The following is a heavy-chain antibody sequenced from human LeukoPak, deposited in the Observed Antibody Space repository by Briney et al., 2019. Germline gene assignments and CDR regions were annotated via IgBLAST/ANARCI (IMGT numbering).Heavy chain of an antibody. Sequence: PGGSLRLSCAPSLLTLTNFAISAVPQAPRRGVGWVSTISGSGGSTFYADSVKGRFTISRDNSKNTLFMQMNSLRAEATAIYYCAKAGSSGWSSSGGDYWGQGSLVTVSS. CDR3: AKAGSSGWSSSGGDY. CDR1: LLTLTNFA. V-gene: IGHV3-23*01. D-gene: IGHD6-19*01. CDR2: ISGSGGST. J-gene: IGHJ4*02.